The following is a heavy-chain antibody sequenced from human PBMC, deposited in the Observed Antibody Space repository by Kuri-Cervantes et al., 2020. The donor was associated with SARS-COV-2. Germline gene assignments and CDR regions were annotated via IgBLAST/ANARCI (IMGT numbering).Heavy chain of an antibody. V-gene: IGHV4-39*01. CDR3: ARVGVYCSSTSCYPNWFDP. CDR1: GGSISSSSYY. D-gene: IGHD2-2*01. Sequence: GSLRLSCTVSGGSISSSSYYWGWIRQPPGKGLEWIGSIYYSGITYYNPSLKSRVTISVDTSKNQFSLKLSSVTAADTAVYYCARVGVYCSSTSCYPNWFDPWGQGTLVTVSS. CDR2: IYYSGIT. J-gene: IGHJ5*02.